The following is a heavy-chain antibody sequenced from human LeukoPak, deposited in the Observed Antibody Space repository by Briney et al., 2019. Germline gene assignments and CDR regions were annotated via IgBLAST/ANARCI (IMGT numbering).Heavy chain of an antibody. D-gene: IGHD1-26*01. CDR3: ARESGSPSAPAFDP. CDR1: GFLFSTYG. J-gene: IGHJ5*02. Sequence: GRSLTLSCAASGFLFSTYGMHWVRQAPGKGLEWVAVIWYDGSDKYYADSVKGRFTIFRDNFKSTLYLQMNSLRADDTAVYYCARESGSPSAPAFDPGGQGTLVTVSS. CDR2: IWYDGSDK. V-gene: IGHV3-33*01.